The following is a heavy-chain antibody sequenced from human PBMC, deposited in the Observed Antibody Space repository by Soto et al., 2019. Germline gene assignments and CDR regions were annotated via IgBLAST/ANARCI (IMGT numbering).Heavy chain of an antibody. J-gene: IGHJ6*02. Sequence: PSETLSLTCAVYGGSFSGYYWSWIRQPPGKGLEWIGEINHSGSTNYNPSLKSRVTISVDTSKNQFSLKLSSVTAADTAVYYCARANYDILTGYRHYGMDVWGQGTTVTVSS. D-gene: IGHD3-9*01. CDR1: GGSFSGYY. CDR3: ARANYDILTGYRHYGMDV. CDR2: INHSGST. V-gene: IGHV4-34*01.